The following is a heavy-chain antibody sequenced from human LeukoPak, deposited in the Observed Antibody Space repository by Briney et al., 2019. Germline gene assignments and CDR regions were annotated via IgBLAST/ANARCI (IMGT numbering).Heavy chain of an antibody. CDR1: GYSFSSYW. CDR3: TRHGLYWYGSGSYYKPPDY. CDR2: IYPGDSDT. Sequence: GESLKISCKGSGYSFSSYWIGWVRQMPGTGLELMGIIYPGDSDTRYSPSFQGQVTISADKSISTAYLQWSSLKASDTAMYYCTRHGLYWYGSGSYYKPPDYWGQGTLVTVSS. V-gene: IGHV5-51*01. D-gene: IGHD3-10*01. J-gene: IGHJ4*02.